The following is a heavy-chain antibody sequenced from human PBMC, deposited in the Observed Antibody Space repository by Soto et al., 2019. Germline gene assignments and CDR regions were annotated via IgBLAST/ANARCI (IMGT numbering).Heavy chain of an antibody. D-gene: IGHD2-2*01. Sequence: GESLKISCTGVGYSFTSYWIAWVRQMPGKGLEWMGIIYPGDSDTRYSPSFQGQVTISADKSITTAYLQWSSLKASDTAMYYCARGYCTTTICDPWFDPWGQGTLVTVSS. CDR3: ARGYCTTTICDPWFDP. V-gene: IGHV5-51*01. CDR2: IYPGDSDT. CDR1: GYSFTSYW. J-gene: IGHJ5*02.